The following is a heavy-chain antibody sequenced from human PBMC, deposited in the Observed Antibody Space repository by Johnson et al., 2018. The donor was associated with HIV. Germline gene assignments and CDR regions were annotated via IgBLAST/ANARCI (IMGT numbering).Heavy chain of an antibody. Sequence: QVQLVESGGGVVQPGGSLRLSCAASGFTFSTYGIHWVRQAPGKGLEWVSGINWNGGSTGYADSVKGRFTISRDNSKNTVSLQMNSPRVEDTAVYYCARVRDGRENAFNIWGQGTMVTVS. V-gene: IGHV3-NL1*01. D-gene: IGHD1-26*01. CDR1: GFTFSTYG. CDR3: ARVRDGRENAFNI. J-gene: IGHJ3*02. CDR2: INWNGGST.